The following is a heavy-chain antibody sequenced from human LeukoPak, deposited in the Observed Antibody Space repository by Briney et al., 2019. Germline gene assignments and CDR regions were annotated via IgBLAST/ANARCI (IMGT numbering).Heavy chain of an antibody. J-gene: IGHJ4*02. D-gene: IGHD3-10*01. Sequence: RASVKVSCKASGGTYSSYGISWVRQAPGQGLEWMGGIIPIFGTANYAQKFQGRITITADESTSTAYMELSSLRSEDTAVYYCAINYGSGSYSYDYWGQGTLVTVS. CDR3: AINYGSGSYSYDY. V-gene: IGHV1-69*13. CDR1: GGTYSSYG. CDR2: IIPIFGTA.